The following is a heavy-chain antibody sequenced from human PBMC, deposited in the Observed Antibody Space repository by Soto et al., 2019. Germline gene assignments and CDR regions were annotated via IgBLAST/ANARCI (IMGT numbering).Heavy chain of an antibody. CDR1: GGSISGGVHS. J-gene: IGHJ2*01. V-gene: IGHV4-30-4*01. CDR2: IFDSGST. CDR3: AREIMPLTNDWYFDL. D-gene: IGHD2-8*01. Sequence: QVQLQESGPGLVKPSETLSLTCTVSGGSISGGVHSWSWIRQPPGKGLEWIGHIFDSGSTYYNPSLTSRLTISVDTSKNQFSLRLSSVTAADTAVYCCAREIMPLTNDWYFDLWGRGPLVTVSS.